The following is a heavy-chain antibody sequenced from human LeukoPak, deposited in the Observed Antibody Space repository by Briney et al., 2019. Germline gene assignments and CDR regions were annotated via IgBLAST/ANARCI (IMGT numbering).Heavy chain of an antibody. CDR2: INPSGGST. Sequence: GASVKVSCKASGYTFTSYYMHWVRQAPGQGLEWMGIINPSGGSTSYAQKFQGRVTMTGDTSTSTVYMELSSLRSEDTAVYYCARAGSDEYFQHWGQGTLVTVSS. CDR1: GYTFTSYY. J-gene: IGHJ1*01. V-gene: IGHV1-46*01. CDR3: ARAGSDEYFQH.